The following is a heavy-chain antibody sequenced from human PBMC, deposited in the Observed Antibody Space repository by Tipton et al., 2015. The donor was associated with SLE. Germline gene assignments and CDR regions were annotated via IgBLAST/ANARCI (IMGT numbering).Heavy chain of an antibody. CDR2: ISAYKGNT. CDR3: ARWEVLDWYFDL. D-gene: IGHD1-26*01. CDR1: GYTFSSNY. V-gene: IGHV1-18*04. J-gene: IGHJ2*01. Sequence: QLVQSGAEVKKPGASVKVSCTASGYTFSSNYIHWVRQAPGQGLEWMGWISAYKGNTNYAQKLQGRVTMTTDTSTSTAYMELRSLRSDDTAVYYCARWEVLDWYFDLWGRGTLVTISS.